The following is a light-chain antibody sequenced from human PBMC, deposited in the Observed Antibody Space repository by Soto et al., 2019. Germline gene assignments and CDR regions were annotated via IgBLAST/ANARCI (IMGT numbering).Light chain of an antibody. CDR3: QQYNSYSTWT. CDR2: AAS. CDR1: QGISSY. V-gene: IGKV1-9*01. J-gene: IGKJ1*01. Sequence: DIQFTQSPSFLSASVGDRVTITCRASQGISSYLAWYQQKPGKAPKLLVYAASTLQSGVPSRFSGSGSGTEFTLTISSLQPDDFATYYCQQYNSYSTWTFGQGTKVDIK.